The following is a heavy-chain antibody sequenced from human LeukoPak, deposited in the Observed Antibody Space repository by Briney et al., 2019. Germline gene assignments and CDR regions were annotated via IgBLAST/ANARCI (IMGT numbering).Heavy chain of an antibody. CDR1: GVTLSNYA. Sequence: GGSLRLSCVASGVTLSNYAMSWARQAPGKGLEWVSGISSSGSGGNTYYADSVKGRFTISRDSSRNTLFLHMNTLRAEDTAVYYCARDARQWFGELLHYQYYGMDVWGQGTTVTVSS. CDR2: ISSSGSGGNT. J-gene: IGHJ6*02. V-gene: IGHV3-23*01. CDR3: ARDARQWFGELLHYQYYGMDV. D-gene: IGHD3-10*01.